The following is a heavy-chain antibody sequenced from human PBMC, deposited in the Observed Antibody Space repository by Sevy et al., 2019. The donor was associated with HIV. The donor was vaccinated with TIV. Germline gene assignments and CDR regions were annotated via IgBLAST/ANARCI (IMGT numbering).Heavy chain of an antibody. V-gene: IGHV3-11*01. D-gene: IGHD1-1*01. CDR2: IGSGASTI. CDR3: AREDWNDVIDY. Sequence: GGSLRLSCAASGFIFSDYYMSWIRQAPGKGLECISYIGSGASTILYEDSVKGRFTISRDNAKNSLYLQMNSLRADDTAVYYCAREDWNDVIDYWGQGTLVTVSS. J-gene: IGHJ4*02. CDR1: GFIFSDYY.